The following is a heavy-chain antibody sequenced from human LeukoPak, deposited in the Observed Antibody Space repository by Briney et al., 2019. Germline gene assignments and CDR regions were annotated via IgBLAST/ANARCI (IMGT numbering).Heavy chain of an antibody. Sequence: GGSLRLSCAASGFTFSSYGMSWVRQAPGKGLEWVSVIYSGGSTYYADSVKGRFTISRDNSKNTLYLQMNSLRAEDTAVYYCARGVDTAMVTFDYWGQGTLVTVSS. D-gene: IGHD5-18*01. CDR3: ARGVDTAMVTFDY. CDR1: GFTFSSYG. V-gene: IGHV3-53*01. J-gene: IGHJ4*02. CDR2: IYSGGST.